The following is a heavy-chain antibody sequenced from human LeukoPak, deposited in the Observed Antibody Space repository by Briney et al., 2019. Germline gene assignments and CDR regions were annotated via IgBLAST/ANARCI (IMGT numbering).Heavy chain of an antibody. Sequence: PGGSLRLSCAASGFTFSSYAMSWVRQAPGKGLEWVSSISGSGGSKYYADSVKGRFTISRDNSKNTLYLQMNSLRAEYTAVYYCAKGTGYYMRDSFDYWGQGTLVTVSP. J-gene: IGHJ4*02. D-gene: IGHD3/OR15-3a*01. CDR3: AKGTGYYMRDSFDY. CDR1: GFTFSSYA. V-gene: IGHV3-23*01. CDR2: ISGSGGSK.